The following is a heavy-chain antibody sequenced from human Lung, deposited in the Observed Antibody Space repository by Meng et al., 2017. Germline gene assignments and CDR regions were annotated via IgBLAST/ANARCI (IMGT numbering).Heavy chain of an antibody. J-gene: IGHJ4*02. CDR2: ISAYNGNT. V-gene: IGHV1-18*01. Sequence: QVQVVQSGAEVKEPGASVKVSCKASCYTFTTYGLSWVRQAPGQGLEWMGWISAYNGNTKYAQKVQGRVTMTRDTSTTTAYMELRNLRSDDTAVYYCVSERGGGSFDYWGQGTLVTVSS. CDR1: CYTFTTYG. CDR3: VSERGGGSFDY. D-gene: IGHD3-10*01.